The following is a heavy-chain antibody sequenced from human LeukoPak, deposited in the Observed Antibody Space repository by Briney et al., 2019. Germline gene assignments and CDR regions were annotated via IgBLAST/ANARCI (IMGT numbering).Heavy chain of an antibody. CDR3: ARVSMTVYRGSNYYYGMDV. J-gene: IGHJ6*02. V-gene: IGHV1-69*04. Sequence: GASVTVSCKASGGTFSSYAISWVRQAPGQGLEWMGRIIPILGIANYAQKFQGRVTITADKSTSTAYMELSSLRSEDTAVYYCARVSMTVYRGSNYYYGMDVWGQGTLVTVSS. D-gene: IGHD2-2*02. CDR1: GGTFSSYA. CDR2: IIPILGIA.